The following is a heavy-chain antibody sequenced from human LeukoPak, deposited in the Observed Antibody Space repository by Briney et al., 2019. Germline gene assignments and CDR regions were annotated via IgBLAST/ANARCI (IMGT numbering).Heavy chain of an antibody. CDR3: ARVSSQAKNWFDP. J-gene: IGHJ5*02. CDR2: INHSGST. CDR1: GASINSDTYY. V-gene: IGHV4-39*07. D-gene: IGHD6-19*01. Sequence: SETLSLTCTVSGASINSDTYYWGWIRQSPGKGLEWIGEINHSGSTNYNPSLKSRVTISVDTSKNQFSLKLSSVTAADTAVYYCARVSSQAKNWFDPWGQGTLVTVSS.